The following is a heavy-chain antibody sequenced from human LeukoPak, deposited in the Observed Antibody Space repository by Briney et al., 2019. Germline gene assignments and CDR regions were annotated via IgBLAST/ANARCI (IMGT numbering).Heavy chain of an antibody. Sequence: GGSLRLSCAASGFTFSSYAMTWVRQAPGKGLEWVATIRVDGSTEYPVDSMKGRFTISRDNAKNSLQLQMNSLRAEDTAVYYCATYSGPDKWDASDMWGQGTLVTVSS. J-gene: IGHJ3*02. V-gene: IGHV3-7*01. CDR1: GFTFSSYA. D-gene: IGHD1-26*01. CDR3: ATYSGPDKWDASDM. CDR2: IRVDGSTE.